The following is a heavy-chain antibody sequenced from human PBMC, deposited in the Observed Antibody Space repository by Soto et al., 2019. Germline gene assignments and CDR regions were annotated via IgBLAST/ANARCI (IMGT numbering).Heavy chain of an antibody. CDR1: GFTFSSYD. Sequence: GGSLRLSCAASGFTFSSYDFHWVRQATGKALEWVAAIGTADDTYYPDSVKGRFTISRENAKNSLYLQMNSLRAEDTAVYYCARERGPNSIGYQELEYWGQGTLVTVSS. CDR2: IGTADDT. D-gene: IGHD3-22*01. V-gene: IGHV3-13*01. CDR3: ARERGPNSIGYQELEY. J-gene: IGHJ4*02.